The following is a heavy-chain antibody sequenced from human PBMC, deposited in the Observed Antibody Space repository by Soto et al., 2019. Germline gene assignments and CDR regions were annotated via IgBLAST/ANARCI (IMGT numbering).Heavy chain of an antibody. D-gene: IGHD6-19*01. J-gene: IGHJ4*02. CDR2: INAGNGNT. V-gene: IGHV1-3*01. Sequence: ASVKVCCKASGYTFTSYAMHWVRQAPGQRLEWMGWINAGNGNTKYSQKFQGRVTITRDTSASTAYMELSSLRSEDTAVYYCASYGPAQWLVPLWGQGTLVTVSS. CDR1: GYTFTSYA. CDR3: ASYGPAQWLVPL.